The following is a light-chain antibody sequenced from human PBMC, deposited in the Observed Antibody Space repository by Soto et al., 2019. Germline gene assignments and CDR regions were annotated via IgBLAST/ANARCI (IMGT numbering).Light chain of an antibody. J-gene: IGKJ1*01. CDR2: GAS. CDR3: QQYGSSPWT. CDR1: QSVSSSY. Sequence: EIVLTQSPGTLSLSPGERATLSCRASQSVSSSYLAWYQQKPGQAPRLLIYGASSRATGIPDRFSGSGSGTDFPLTISRLEPEDFAVYYCQQYGSSPWTFGQGTKVKIK. V-gene: IGKV3-20*01.